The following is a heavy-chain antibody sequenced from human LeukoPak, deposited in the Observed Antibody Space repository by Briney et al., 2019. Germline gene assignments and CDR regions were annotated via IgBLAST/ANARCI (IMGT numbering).Heavy chain of an antibody. V-gene: IGHV3-30*02. D-gene: IGHD3-22*01. J-gene: IGHJ5*02. CDR1: GFTFSSYG. Sequence: GGSLRLSCVASGFTFSSYGMHWVRQAPGKGLEWVAFIRYDGSNKYYADSVKGRFTISRDNSKNTLYLQMNSLRAEDTAVYYCAKDTSYMIGNWFDPWGQGTLVTVSS. CDR3: AKDTSYMIGNWFDP. CDR2: IRYDGSNK.